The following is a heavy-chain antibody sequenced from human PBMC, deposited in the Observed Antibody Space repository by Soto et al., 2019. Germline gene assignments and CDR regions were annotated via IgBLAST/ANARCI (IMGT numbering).Heavy chain of an antibody. CDR3: AKYYDFWSAPAGY. D-gene: IGHD3-3*01. CDR2: ISYDGSNK. Sequence: GGSLRLSCAASGFTFSSYGMHWVRQAPGKGLEWVAVISYDGSNKYYADSVKGRFTISRDNSKNTLYLQMNSLRAEDTAVYYCAKYYDFWSAPAGYWGQGTLVTVSS. J-gene: IGHJ4*02. CDR1: GFTFSSYG. V-gene: IGHV3-30*18.